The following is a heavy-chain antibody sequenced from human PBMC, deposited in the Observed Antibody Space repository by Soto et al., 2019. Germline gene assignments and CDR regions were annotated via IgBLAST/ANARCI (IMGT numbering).Heavy chain of an antibody. CDR2: INPNSGGT. CDR1: GYTFTGDY. V-gene: IGHV1-2*04. Sequence: ASVKVSCKASGYTFTGDYMHWVRQAPGQGLEWMGWINPNSGGTNYAQKFQGWVTMTRDTSISTAYMELSRLRSDDTAVYYCARAEGITIFGVVITTGFDYWGQGTLVTVSS. D-gene: IGHD3-3*01. CDR3: ARAEGITIFGVVITTGFDY. J-gene: IGHJ4*02.